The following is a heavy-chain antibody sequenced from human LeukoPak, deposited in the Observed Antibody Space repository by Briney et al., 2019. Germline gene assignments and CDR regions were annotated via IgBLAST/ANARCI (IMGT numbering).Heavy chain of an antibody. V-gene: IGHV3-53*01. Sequence: GGSLRLSCAASGFTVSSNYMSWVRQAPGKGLEGVSGIYSGGSTYYADSVKGRVTISRDNSKNTLYLQMNSLRAEDTAVYYCASGSGSYRTPYYYMDVWGTGTTVTVSS. D-gene: IGHD3-10*01. CDR2: IYSGGST. CDR1: GFTVSSNY. J-gene: IGHJ6*03. CDR3: ASGSGSYRTPYYYMDV.